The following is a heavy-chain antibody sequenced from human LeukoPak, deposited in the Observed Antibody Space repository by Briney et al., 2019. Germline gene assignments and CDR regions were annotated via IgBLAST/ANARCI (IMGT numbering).Heavy chain of an antibody. V-gene: IGHV4-39*01. CDR2: IYYSGST. CDR3: ARLIYFYYYMDV. J-gene: IGHJ6*03. CDR1: GDSITSSNYY. Sequence: SETLSLTCTVSGDSITSSNYYWGWVRQPPGKGLEWIGSIYYSGSTHYNPSLKSRVTISVDTSKNQFSLKLSSVTAADTALYYCARLIYFYYYMDVWGKGTTVTVSS.